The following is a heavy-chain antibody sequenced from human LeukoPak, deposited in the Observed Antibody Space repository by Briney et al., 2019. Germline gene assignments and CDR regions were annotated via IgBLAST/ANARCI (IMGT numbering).Heavy chain of an antibody. D-gene: IGHD1-26*01. Sequence: KPSETLSLTCTVSGGSITSSRYYWGWIRQPPGKGLEWIGSFYYTGNTYHNPSLKSRVTISVDTSKNQFSLKLSSVTAADTAVYYCAPGSTGGSRGSWFDPWGQGTLVTVSS. CDR3: APGSTGGSRGSWFDP. CDR2: FYYTGNT. CDR1: GGSITSSRYY. V-gene: IGHV4-39*01. J-gene: IGHJ5*02.